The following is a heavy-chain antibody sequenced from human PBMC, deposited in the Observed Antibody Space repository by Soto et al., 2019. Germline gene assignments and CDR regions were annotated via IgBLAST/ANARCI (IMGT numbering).Heavy chain of an antibody. CDR3: ARVSAGFCSGGSCYSSRYYYYMDV. D-gene: IGHD2-15*01. CDR2: INAGNGNT. Sequence: QVQLVQSGAEVKKPGASVKVSCKASGYTFTSYAMHWVRQAPGQRLEWMGWINAGNGNTKYSQKFQGRVTITRDTSASTAYMELSSLRYEDTAVYYCARVSAGFCSGGSCYSSRYYYYMDVWGKGTTVTVSS. V-gene: IGHV1-3*01. J-gene: IGHJ6*03. CDR1: GYTFTSYA.